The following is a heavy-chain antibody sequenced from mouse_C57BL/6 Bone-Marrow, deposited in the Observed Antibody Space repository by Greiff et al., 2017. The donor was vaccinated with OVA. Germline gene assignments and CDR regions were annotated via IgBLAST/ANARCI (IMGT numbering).Heavy chain of an antibody. Sequence: EVMLVESGGGLVQPGDSLSLSCAASGFTFTNYYMSWVRQPPGKALEWLAFIRNKPNGSTTEYSASVKGRFTISRDNSQSIIYLQMNALRAEDSATYYCARYKGRVAVDYFDYWGQGTARTVSS. CDR2: IRNKPNGSTT. D-gene: IGHD1-1*01. CDR3: ARYKGRVAVDYFDY. V-gene: IGHV7-3*01. CDR1: GFTFTNYY. J-gene: IGHJ2*01.